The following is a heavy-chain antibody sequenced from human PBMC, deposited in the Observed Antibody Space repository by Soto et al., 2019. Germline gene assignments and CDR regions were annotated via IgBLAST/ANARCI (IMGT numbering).Heavy chain of an antibody. CDR3: ARDRGFTETGVPTLALDV. V-gene: IGHV3-7*01. D-gene: IGHD6-25*01. CDR2: IKQDEGEK. J-gene: IGHJ6*02. CDR1: GFTFSRYW. Sequence: EVQLVESGGDLVQPGGSLRLSCAASGFTFSRYWMSWVRQAPGKGLEWVANIKQDEGEKEYVDSVKGRFTTSRDNAKNTLYLQMNSLRVEDTAVYYCARDRGFTETGVPTLALDVWGQGTTVTVSS.